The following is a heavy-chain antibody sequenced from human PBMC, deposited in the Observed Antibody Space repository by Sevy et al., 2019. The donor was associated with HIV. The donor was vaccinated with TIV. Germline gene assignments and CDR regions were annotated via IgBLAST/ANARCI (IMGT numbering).Heavy chain of an antibody. J-gene: IGHJ4*02. V-gene: IGHV4-59*13. D-gene: IGHD6-13*01. CDR3: ARYMGSGTSFDY. CDR1: GGYITNYY. Sequence: SETLSLTCTVSGGYITNYYWGWIRQPPGMRLEWIGYIHSSGNTNSNPSLKSRVTISVDTSKNQFSLNLNSVTAADTAVYYCARYMGSGTSFDYWGQGALVTVSS. CDR2: IHSSGNT.